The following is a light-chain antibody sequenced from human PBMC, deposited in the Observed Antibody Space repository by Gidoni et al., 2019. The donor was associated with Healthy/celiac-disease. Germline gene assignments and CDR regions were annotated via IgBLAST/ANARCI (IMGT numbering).Light chain of an antibody. CDR2: GNS. V-gene: IGLV1-40*01. J-gene: IGLJ3*02. CDR3: QSYDSSRSGWV. Sequence: QSVLTQPPSVSGAPGQRVTISCTGSSANIGAGYDVHWYQQLPGTAPKLLIYGNSNRPSGVPDRFSGSKSGTSASLAITGLQAEDEADYYCQSYDSSRSGWVFDGGTKLTVL. CDR1: SANIGAGYD.